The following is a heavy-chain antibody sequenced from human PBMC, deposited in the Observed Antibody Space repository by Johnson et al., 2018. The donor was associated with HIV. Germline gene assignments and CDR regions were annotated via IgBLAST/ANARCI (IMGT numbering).Heavy chain of an antibody. CDR1: GFTVSSNY. CDR2: IYSGGST. J-gene: IGHJ3*02. Sequence: VLLVESGGGLVQPGGSLRLSCAASGFTVSSNYMSWVRQAPGKGLEWVSVIYSGGSTYYADSVKGRFTISRDNSKNTLYLQMNSLRAEDTAVYYCARAGGSSDGAFDIWGQGTMVTVSS. D-gene: IGHD6-6*01. V-gene: IGHV3-66*01. CDR3: ARAGGSSDGAFDI.